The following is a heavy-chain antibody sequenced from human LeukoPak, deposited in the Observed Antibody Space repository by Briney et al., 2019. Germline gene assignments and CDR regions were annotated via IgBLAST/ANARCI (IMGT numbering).Heavy chain of an antibody. V-gene: IGHV1-2*04. CDR1: GYTFTGYY. Sequence: ASVKVSCKASGYTFTGYYMHWVRQAPGQGLEWMGWINPNSGGTNYAQKFQGWVTMTRDTSISTAYMELSRLRSVDTAVYYCAREGFAVYNWFDPWGQGTLVTVSS. CDR3: AREGFAVYNWFDP. J-gene: IGHJ5*02. D-gene: IGHD3-10*01. CDR2: INPNSGGT.